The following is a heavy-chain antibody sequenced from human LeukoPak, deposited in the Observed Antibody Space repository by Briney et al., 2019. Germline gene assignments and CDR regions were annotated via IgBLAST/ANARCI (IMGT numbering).Heavy chain of an antibody. CDR3: ARADLPTIFGDNWFDP. CDR2: IIPIFGTA. V-gene: IGHV1-69*05. J-gene: IGHJ5*02. CDR1: GGTFSSYA. D-gene: IGHD3-3*01. Sequence: GASVKVSCKASGGTFSSYAISWVRQAPGQGLEWMGGIIPIFGTANYAQKFQGRVTITTDETTSTAYMELSSLRSEDTAVYYCARADLPTIFGDNWFDPWGQGTLVTVSS.